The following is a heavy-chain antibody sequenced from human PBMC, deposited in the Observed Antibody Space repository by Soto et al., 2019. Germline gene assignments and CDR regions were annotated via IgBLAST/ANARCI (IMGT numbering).Heavy chain of an antibody. CDR3: ASITVTNGFDI. D-gene: IGHD4-17*01. V-gene: IGHV3-33*01. CDR2: IWYDGSNQ. CDR1: GFSFSSSG. J-gene: IGHJ3*02. Sequence: QVQLVESGGGVVQPGRSLRLSCVASGFSFSSSGMHWVRQAPGKGLEWLEVIWYDGSNQYYSDSVKGRFTISRDNSKKTLYLQMNSLRADDTAVYYCASITVTNGFDIWGQGTLVTVSS.